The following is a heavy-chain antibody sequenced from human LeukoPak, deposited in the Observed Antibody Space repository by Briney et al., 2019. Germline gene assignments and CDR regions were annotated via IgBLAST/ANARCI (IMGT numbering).Heavy chain of an antibody. D-gene: IGHD3-3*01. CDR3: ARGPPYDFWSGYYDY. Sequence: KASETLSLTCTVSGGSISSYYWSWIRQPPGKGLEWIGYIYYSGSTNYNPSLKSRVTISVGTSKNQFSLKLSSVTAADTAVYYCARGPPYDFWSGYYDYWGQGTLVTVSS. V-gene: IGHV4-59*01. CDR1: GGSISSYY. J-gene: IGHJ4*02. CDR2: IYYSGST.